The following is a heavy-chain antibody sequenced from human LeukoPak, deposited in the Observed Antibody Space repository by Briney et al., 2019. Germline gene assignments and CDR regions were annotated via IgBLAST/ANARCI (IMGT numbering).Heavy chain of an antibody. CDR3: ATDSSGYHDAFDI. CDR2: MNPNSGNT. Sequence: ASVKVSCKASGYTFTSHDINWVRQATGQGLEWMGWMNPNSGNTGYAQKFQGRVTMTRNTSISTAYMELSSLRSEDTAVYYCATDSSGYHDAFDIWGQGTMVTVSS. V-gene: IGHV1-8*01. CDR1: GYTFTSHD. D-gene: IGHD3-22*01. J-gene: IGHJ3*02.